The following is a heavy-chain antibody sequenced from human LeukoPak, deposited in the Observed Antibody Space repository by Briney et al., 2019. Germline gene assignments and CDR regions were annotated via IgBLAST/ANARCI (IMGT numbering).Heavy chain of an antibody. V-gene: IGHV3-33*07. CDR2: IWHDGSAE. CDR1: GFIFRNYG. CDR3: ARDSRGGWSRYFDL. Sequence: QPGRSLRLSCAASGFIFRNYGMYWVRQAPGKGLEWVAVIWHDGSAEFYADSVKGRFSISRDDSKNTVYLQMNSLRVEDTALYYCARDSRGGWSRYFDLWGQGIVVTVSS. D-gene: IGHD6-19*01. J-gene: IGHJ4*02.